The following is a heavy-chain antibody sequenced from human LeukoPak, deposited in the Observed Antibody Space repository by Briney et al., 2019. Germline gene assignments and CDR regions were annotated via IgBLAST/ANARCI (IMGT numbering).Heavy chain of an antibody. Sequence: PGGSLRLSCAASGFTFSSHAMSWVRQAPGKGLEWVSAISGSGGSTYYADSVKGRFTISRDNSKNTLYLQMNSLRAEDTAVYYCAKGCSGGSCYSDWGQGTLVTVSS. CDR1: GFTFSSHA. CDR2: ISGSGGST. J-gene: IGHJ4*02. D-gene: IGHD2-15*01. V-gene: IGHV3-23*01. CDR3: AKGCSGGSCYSD.